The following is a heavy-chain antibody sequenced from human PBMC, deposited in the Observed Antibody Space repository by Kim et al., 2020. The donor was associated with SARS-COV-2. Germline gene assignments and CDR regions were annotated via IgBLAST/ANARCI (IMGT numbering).Heavy chain of an antibody. D-gene: IGHD3-10*01. CDR2: IDPSDSYS. CDR1: ECSFTNYW. J-gene: IGHJ5*02. CDR3: ARLRGYYGSGPFDP. Sequence: GESLKISCQSSECSFTNYWVAWIRQMPGKGLEWMGRIDPSDSYSDYSPSFQGHVTISVDKSINTAYLQWSSLSASDTAIYYCARLRGYYGSGPFDPWGQGTRVTVSS. V-gene: IGHV5-10-1*01.